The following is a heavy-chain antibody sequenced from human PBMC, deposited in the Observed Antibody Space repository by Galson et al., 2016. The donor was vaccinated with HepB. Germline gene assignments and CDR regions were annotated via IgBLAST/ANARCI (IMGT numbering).Heavy chain of an antibody. V-gene: IGHV3-30*18. CDR2: ISYDGSNK. D-gene: IGHD3-9*01. CDR3: AKDSYYDILTGPTYYYYGMTV. J-gene: IGHJ6*02. CDR1: GFTFSRYG. Sequence: SLRLSCAASGFTFSRYGMHWVRQAPGKGLEWVAVISYDGSNKYYEDSVKGRFTISRDNSKNTLYLQMNSLRAEDTAVYYCAKDSYYDILTGPTYYYYGMTVWGQGTTVTVSS.